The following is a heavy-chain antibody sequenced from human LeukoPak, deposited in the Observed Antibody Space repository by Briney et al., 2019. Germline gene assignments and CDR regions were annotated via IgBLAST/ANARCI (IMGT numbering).Heavy chain of an antibody. J-gene: IGHJ5*02. CDR3: ARVGRITMVRGAPSNWFDP. D-gene: IGHD3-10*01. Sequence: GSLRLSCAASGFTFSDYYMSWIRQPPGKGLEWIGEINHSGSTNYNPSLKSRVTISVDTSKNQFSLKLSSVTAADTAVYYCARVGRITMVRGAPSNWFDPWGQGTLVTVSS. CDR1: GFTFSDYY. CDR2: INHSGST. V-gene: IGHV4-34*01.